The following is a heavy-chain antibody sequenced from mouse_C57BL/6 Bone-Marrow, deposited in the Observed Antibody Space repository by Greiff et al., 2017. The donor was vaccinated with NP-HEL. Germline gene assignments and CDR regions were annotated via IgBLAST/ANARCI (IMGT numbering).Heavy chain of an antibody. CDR3: ARQLRLMAFAY. V-gene: IGHV1-64*01. CDR2: IHPNSGST. D-gene: IGHD3-2*02. J-gene: IGHJ3*01. Sequence: QAQLKQPGAELVKPGASVKLSCKASGYTFTSYWMHWVKQRPGQGLEWIAMIHPNSGSTNYNEKFKSKATLTVDKSSSTAYMQLSSLTSEDSAVYYCARQLRLMAFAYWGQGTLVTVSA. CDR1: GYTFTSYW.